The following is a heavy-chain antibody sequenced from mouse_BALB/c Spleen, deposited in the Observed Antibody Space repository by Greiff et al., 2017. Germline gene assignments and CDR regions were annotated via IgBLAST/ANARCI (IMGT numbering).Heavy chain of an antibody. CDR3: ARGGYYGNYLYYYAMDY. D-gene: IGHD2-1*01. V-gene: IGHV1-9*01. CDR2: ILPGSGST. Sequence: VKLVESGAELMKPGASVKISCKATGYTFSSYWIEWVKQRPGHGLEWIGEILPGSGSTNYNEKFKGKATFTADTSSNTAYMQLSSLTSEDSAVYYCARGGYYGNYLYYYAMDYWGQGTSVTVSS. J-gene: IGHJ4*01. CDR1: GYTFSSYW.